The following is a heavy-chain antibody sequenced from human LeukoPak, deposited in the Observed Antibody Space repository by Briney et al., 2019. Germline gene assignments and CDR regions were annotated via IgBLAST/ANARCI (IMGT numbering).Heavy chain of an antibody. D-gene: IGHD6-19*01. Sequence: GASVKVSCKASRYTFTSYDINWVRQATGQGREWMGWMNPNSGNTGYAQKFQGRVTITRNTSISTAYMELSSLRSDDTAVYYCAKTRGSGFLDYWGQGTLVTVSS. J-gene: IGHJ4*02. CDR1: RYTFTSYD. CDR3: AKTRGSGFLDY. CDR2: MNPNSGNT. V-gene: IGHV1-8*03.